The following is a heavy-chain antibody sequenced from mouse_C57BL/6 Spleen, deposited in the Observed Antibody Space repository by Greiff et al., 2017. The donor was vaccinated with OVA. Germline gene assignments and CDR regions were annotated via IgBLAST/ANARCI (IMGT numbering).Heavy chain of an antibody. D-gene: IGHD3-2*02. V-gene: IGHV5-16*01. CDR1: GFTFSDYY. CDR2: INYDGSST. J-gene: IGHJ2*01. Sequence: EVMLVESEGGLVQPGSSMKLSCTASGFTFSDYYMAWVRQVPEKGLEWVANINYDGSSTYYLDSLKSRFIISRDNAKNILYLQMSSLKSEDTATDYCARIDSSGYDFEYWGPGTTLTVSS. CDR3: ARIDSSGYDFEY.